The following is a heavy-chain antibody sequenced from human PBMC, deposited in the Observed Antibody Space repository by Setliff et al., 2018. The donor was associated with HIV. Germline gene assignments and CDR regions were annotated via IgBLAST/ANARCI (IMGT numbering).Heavy chain of an antibody. D-gene: IGHD3-22*01. V-gene: IGHV1-18*04. CDR3: ARDRPNYGDSSMNDAFDI. Sequence: GASVKVSCKASGYTFTGYYMHWVRQAPGQGLEWMGWISTHNDDTDYAQKFQGRVTMTRDTSTSTVYMELRSLRSEDTAVYYCARDRPNYGDSSMNDAFDIWGQGTMVTVSS. CDR1: GYTFTGYY. J-gene: IGHJ3*02. CDR2: ISTHNDDT.